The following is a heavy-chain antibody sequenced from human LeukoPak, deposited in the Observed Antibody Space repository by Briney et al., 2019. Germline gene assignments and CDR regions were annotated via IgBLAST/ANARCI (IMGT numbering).Heavy chain of an antibody. D-gene: IGHD2-2*02. J-gene: IGHJ1*01. V-gene: IGHV1-69*04. CDR2: IIPILGIA. CDR1: GGTFSSYA. Sequence: SVKVSCKASGGTFSSYAISWVRQAPGQGLEWMGRIIPILGIANYAQKFQGRVTITADKSTSTAYMELSSLRSEDTAVYYCARGPGHCSSTSCYTGPTEYFQHWGQGTLVTVSS. CDR3: ARGPGHCSSTSCYTGPTEYFQH.